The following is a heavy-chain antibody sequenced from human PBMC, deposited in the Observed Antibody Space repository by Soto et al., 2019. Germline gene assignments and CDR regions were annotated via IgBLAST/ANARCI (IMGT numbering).Heavy chain of an antibody. CDR2: ITATGGDT. Sequence: PGGSLRLSCAASGFTFSNFVMRWVRQTPGKGLEWVSTITATGGDTYYTDSVKGRFTISRDNSKNTLYLQMGSLRAEDTALYYCTKASSDRHHMDVWGQGTTVTAP. J-gene: IGHJ6*02. V-gene: IGHV3-23*01. CDR3: TKASSDRHHMDV. CDR1: GFTFSNFV.